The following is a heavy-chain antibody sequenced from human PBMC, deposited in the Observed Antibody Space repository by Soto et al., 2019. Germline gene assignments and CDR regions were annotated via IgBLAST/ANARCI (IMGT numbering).Heavy chain of an antibody. V-gene: IGHV4-59*01. Sequence: SEILSLTCTVSGGSISSYYWSWIRQPPGKGLEWIGYIYYSGSTNYNPSLKSRVTISVDTSKNQFSLKLSSVTAADTAVYYCARAGHYYGSGSAYFDYWGQGTLVTVSS. D-gene: IGHD3-10*01. CDR1: GGSISSYY. J-gene: IGHJ4*02. CDR3: ARAGHYYGSGSAYFDY. CDR2: IYYSGST.